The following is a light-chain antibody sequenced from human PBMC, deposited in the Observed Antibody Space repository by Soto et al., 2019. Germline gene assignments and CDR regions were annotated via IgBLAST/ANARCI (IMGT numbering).Light chain of an antibody. V-gene: IGKV3-20*01. J-gene: IGKJ5*01. CDR1: QSLSTSY. CDR2: GAS. CDR3: QHYDSLPIT. Sequence: EIVLTQSPGTLSLSPGERATLSCRASQSLSTSYLAWYQHNPGQAPRLLIYGASSRATGIPDRFSGSGSGTDFTLSISRLEPEDFAVFYCQHYDSLPITFGQGTRLETK.